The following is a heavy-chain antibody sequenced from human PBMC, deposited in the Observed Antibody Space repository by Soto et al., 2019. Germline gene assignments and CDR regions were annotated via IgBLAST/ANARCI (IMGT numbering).Heavy chain of an antibody. CDR3: ARGSTIFGVGIRYYFDY. CDR2: IYYSGST. V-gene: IGHV4-39*01. CDR1: GGSISSSSYY. J-gene: IGHJ4*02. Sequence: SETLSLTCTVSGGSISSSSYYWGWIRQPPGKVLEWIGSIYYSGSTYYNPSLKSRVTISVDTSKNQFSLKLSSVTAADTAVYFCARGSTIFGVGIRYYFDYWGQGTLVTVSS. D-gene: IGHD3-3*01.